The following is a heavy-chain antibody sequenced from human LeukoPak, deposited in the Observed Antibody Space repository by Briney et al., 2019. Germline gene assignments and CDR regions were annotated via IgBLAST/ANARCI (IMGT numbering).Heavy chain of an antibody. CDR1: GYTFTGYY. Sequence: ASVKVSCKASGYTFTGYYMHWVRQAPGQGLEWMGWINPNSGGTNYAQKFQGRVTMTRDTSISTAYMELSGLRSDDTAVYYCARASSGWYHRFDYWGQGTLVTVSS. CDR3: ARASSGWYHRFDY. D-gene: IGHD6-19*01. J-gene: IGHJ4*02. V-gene: IGHV1-2*02. CDR2: INPNSGGT.